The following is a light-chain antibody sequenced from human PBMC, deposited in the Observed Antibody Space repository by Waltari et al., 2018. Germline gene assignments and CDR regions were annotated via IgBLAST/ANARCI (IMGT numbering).Light chain of an antibody. J-gene: IGLJ2*01. V-gene: IGLV2-14*03. Sequence: QSALTQPASVSGSPGQSITISCTGTSSDVGGYNYVSWYQQHPGNAPKLLSYDVSNRPSGVSNRFSGSKSGNTASLTISGLQAEDEADYYCSSYISSSTLELFGGGTSLTVL. CDR1: SSDVGGYNY. CDR2: DVS. CDR3: SSYISSSTLEL.